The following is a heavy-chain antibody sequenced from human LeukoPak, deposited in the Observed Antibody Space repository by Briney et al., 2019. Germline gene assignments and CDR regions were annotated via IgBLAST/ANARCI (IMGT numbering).Heavy chain of an antibody. V-gene: IGHV4-59*01. CDR1: GGSISSYY. J-gene: IGHJ5*02. CDR2: IYYSGST. CDR3: ARVRRGWFDP. Sequence: SETLSLTCTVSGGSISSYYWSWIRQPPGKGLEWIGYIYYSGSTNYDPSLKSRVTISVDTSKNQFSLKLSSVTAADTAVYYCARVRRGWFDPWGQGTLVTVSS.